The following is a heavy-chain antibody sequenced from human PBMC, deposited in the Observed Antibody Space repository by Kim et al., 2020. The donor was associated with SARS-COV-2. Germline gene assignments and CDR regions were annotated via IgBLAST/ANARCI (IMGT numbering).Heavy chain of an antibody. Sequence: GSLRLSCAASGFTFSSYAMHWVRQAPGKGLEWVAVISYDGSNKYYADSVKGRFTISRDNSKNTLYLQMNSLRAEDTAVYYCARDIDDILTGYYKPPLDYWGQGTLVTVSS. V-gene: IGHV3-30-3*01. J-gene: IGHJ4*02. CDR2: ISYDGSNK. CDR1: GFTFSSYA. CDR3: ARDIDDILTGYYKPPLDY. D-gene: IGHD3-9*01.